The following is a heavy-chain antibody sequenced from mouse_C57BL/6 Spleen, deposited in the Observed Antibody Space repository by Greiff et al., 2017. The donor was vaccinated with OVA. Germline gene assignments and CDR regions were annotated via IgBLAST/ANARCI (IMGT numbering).Heavy chain of an antibody. CDR3: VRHYYDYDVGWFAY. D-gene: IGHD2-4*01. CDR1: GFSFNTYA. J-gene: IGHJ3*01. V-gene: IGHV10-1*01. Sequence: DVKLVESGGGLVQPKGSLKLSCAASGFSFNTYAMNWVRQAPGKGLEWVARIRSKSNNYATYYADSVKDRFTISRDDSESMLYLQMNNLKTEDTAMYYCVRHYYDYDVGWFAYWGQGTLVTVSA. CDR2: IRSKSNNYAT.